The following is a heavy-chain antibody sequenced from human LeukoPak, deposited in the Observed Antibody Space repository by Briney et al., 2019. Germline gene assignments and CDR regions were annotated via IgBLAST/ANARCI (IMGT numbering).Heavy chain of an antibody. D-gene: IGHD1-26*01. CDR3: ARRGATRTVDY. J-gene: IGHJ4*02. CDR1: GFTFSSHG. V-gene: IGHV3-30*03. CDR2: ISYDGSNK. Sequence: AAGPLRLSCAAPGFTFSSHGMHWVRQAPAKGLDWVAVISYDGSNKYYADSVMCRFTISRDNSKNTLYLQMNSLRAEDTAVYYCARRGATRTVDYWGQGTLVAVSS.